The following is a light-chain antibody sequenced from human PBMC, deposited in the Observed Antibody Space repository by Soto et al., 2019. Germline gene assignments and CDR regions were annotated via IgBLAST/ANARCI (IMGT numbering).Light chain of an antibody. CDR1: NIGSKS. Sequence: SYELTQPPSVSVAPGQTARITCGGNNIGSKSVHWYQQKPGQAPVLVVHDDSDRPSGIPERFSGSNSGNTATLTIRRVEAGDEADYYCQVWDSSSDHVVFGGGTKLTVL. V-gene: IGLV3-21*02. CDR2: DDS. CDR3: QVWDSSSDHVV. J-gene: IGLJ2*01.